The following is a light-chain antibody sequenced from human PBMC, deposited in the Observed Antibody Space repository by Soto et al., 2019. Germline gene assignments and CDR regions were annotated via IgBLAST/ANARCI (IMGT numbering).Light chain of an antibody. J-gene: IGLJ2*01. CDR3: STWDDSLNGV. CDR1: SSNIGGKT. CDR2: SNY. Sequence: QSVLTQPPSVSGTPGQKVTISCSGSSSNIGGKTVSWYQQLPGTAPKLLIYSNYQRPSGVPDRFSGSKSGTSASLAISGLQSEDEADYYCSTWDDSLNGVFGGGTKLTVL. V-gene: IGLV1-44*01.